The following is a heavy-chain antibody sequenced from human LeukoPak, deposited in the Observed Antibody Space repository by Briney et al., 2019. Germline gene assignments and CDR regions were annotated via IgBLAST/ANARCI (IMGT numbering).Heavy chain of an antibody. D-gene: IGHD2-21*01. CDR2: VPDSGAT. Sequence: PSETLSLTCAVSGGSISISNSNWWSWVRQPPGKGLEWIGEVPDSGATKYNPSLKGRVTISVDKSRTQIFLRLNSVTAADTAMYYCAVYILQPGNTVGDSWGQGSLVIVSS. CDR1: GGSISISNSNW. CDR3: AVYILQPGNTVGDS. V-gene: IGHV4-4*02. J-gene: IGHJ4*02.